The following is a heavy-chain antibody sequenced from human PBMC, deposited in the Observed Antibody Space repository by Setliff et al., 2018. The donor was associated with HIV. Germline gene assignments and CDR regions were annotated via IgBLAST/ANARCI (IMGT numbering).Heavy chain of an antibody. D-gene: IGHD5-12*01. CDR2: IGTGGDT. CDR1: GFAFSDYD. J-gene: IGHJ4*02. V-gene: IGHV3-13*01. Sequence: GGSLRLSCATSGFAFSDYDFHWVRQVTGEGLEWVSVIGTGGDTYYADSVKGRFTISRDNSKNTLFLQMNSLRPDDTAVYYCARQILRGVWLTDYWGQGTLVTVSS. CDR3: ARQILRGVWLTDY.